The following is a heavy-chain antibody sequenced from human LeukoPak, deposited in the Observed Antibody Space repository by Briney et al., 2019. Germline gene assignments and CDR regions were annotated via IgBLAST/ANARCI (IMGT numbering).Heavy chain of an antibody. CDR1: GFTVSSNY. CDR3: ARSSGSYYGENAFDI. J-gene: IGHJ3*02. CDR2: IYSGGST. D-gene: IGHD1-26*01. Sequence: PGGSLRLSCAASGFTVSSNYMSWVRQAPGKGLEWVSVIYSGGSTYYADSVKGRFTISGDNSKNTLYLQMNSLRAEDTAVYYCARSSGSYYGENAFDIWGQGTMVTVSS. V-gene: IGHV3-66*01.